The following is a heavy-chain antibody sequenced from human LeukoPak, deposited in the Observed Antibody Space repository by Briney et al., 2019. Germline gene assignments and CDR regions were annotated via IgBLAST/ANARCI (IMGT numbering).Heavy chain of an antibody. J-gene: IGHJ5*02. V-gene: IGHV3-20*04. CDR3: ARVQSYGSEKYTWFDP. CDR2: INWNGANT. CDR1: GFTFADYG. Sequence: PGGSLRLSCEASGFTFADYGMNWVRQTPGKGLEWVSGINWNGANTGYADSMKGRFTISRDNNKNSLYLQMNSLRAEDTALYYCARVQSYGSEKYTWFDPWGQGTLVTVSS. D-gene: IGHD3-10*01.